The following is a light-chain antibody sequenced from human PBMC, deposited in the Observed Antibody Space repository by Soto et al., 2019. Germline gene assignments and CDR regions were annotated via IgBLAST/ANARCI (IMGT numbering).Light chain of an antibody. CDR3: QQYNNWWT. V-gene: IGKV3-15*01. CDR2: GAS. Sequence: EIVMTQSPATLSVSPGERATLSCRASQSVSSNLAWYQQKPGQSPRLLIYGASTRAAGIPARFSGGGSGTEFTLTISSLQSEDLAVYYCQQYNNWWTFGQGTKVEFK. CDR1: QSVSSN. J-gene: IGKJ1*01.